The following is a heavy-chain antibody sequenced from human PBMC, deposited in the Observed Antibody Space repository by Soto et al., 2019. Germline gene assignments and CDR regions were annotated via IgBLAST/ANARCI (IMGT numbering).Heavy chain of an antibody. V-gene: IGHV4-59*05. J-gene: IGHJ4*02. Sequence: PSETLSLTYTVSGGSISSYYWSWIRQPPGKGLEWIGSIYYSGSTYYNPSLKSRVTISVDTSKNQFSLKLSSVTAADTAVYYCAIYDSSGYYYYWGQGTLVTVSS. CDR1: GGSISSYY. CDR3: AIYDSSGYYYY. D-gene: IGHD3-22*01. CDR2: IYYSGST.